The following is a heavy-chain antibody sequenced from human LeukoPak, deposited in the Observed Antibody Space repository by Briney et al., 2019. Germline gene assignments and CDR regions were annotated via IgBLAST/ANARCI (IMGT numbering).Heavy chain of an antibody. CDR1: GFW. CDR3: AKLAKYFYGSETFYFFVH. Sequence: GGSLRLSCAASGFWMGWVRQAPGKGLEWVANINQDESSQYYVDSVKGRFIISRDYGKNSLYLQMNSLRVEDTAVYYCAKLAKYFYGSETFYFFVHWGQGTPVTASS. D-gene: IGHD3-10*01. J-gene: IGHJ1*01. V-gene: IGHV3-7*01. CDR2: INQDESSQ.